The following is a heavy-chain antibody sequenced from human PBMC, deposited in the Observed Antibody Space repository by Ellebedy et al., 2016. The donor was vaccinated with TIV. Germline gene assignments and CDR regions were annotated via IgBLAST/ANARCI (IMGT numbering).Heavy chain of an antibody. D-gene: IGHD3-10*01. CDR2: ISAYNGNP. Sequence: AASVKVSCKASGYTFTSYGISWVRQAPGQGLEWMGWISAYNGNPNYAQKLQGRVTMTTDTSTSTAYMELRSLRSDDTAVYYCARDTMVRRVITYYYYYYYGMDVWGQGTTVTVSS. CDR1: GYTFTSYG. CDR3: ARDTMVRRVITYYYYYYYGMDV. V-gene: IGHV1-18*04. J-gene: IGHJ6*02.